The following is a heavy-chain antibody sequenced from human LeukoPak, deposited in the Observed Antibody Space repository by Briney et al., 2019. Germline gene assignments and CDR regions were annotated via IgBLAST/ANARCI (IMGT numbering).Heavy chain of an antibody. J-gene: IGHJ4*02. CDR2: IYHSGST. CDR3: ARLPDFWSGFDY. CDR1: GYSISSGYY. V-gene: IGHV4-38-2*01. Sequence: PSETLSLTCAVSGYSISSGYYWGWIRQPPGKGLEWIGSIYHSGSTYYNPSLKSRVTISVDTSKNQFSLKLSSVTAADTAVYYCARLPDFWSGFDYWGQGTLVTVSS. D-gene: IGHD3-3*01.